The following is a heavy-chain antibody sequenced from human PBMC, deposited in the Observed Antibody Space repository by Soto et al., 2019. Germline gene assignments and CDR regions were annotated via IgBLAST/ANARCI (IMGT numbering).Heavy chain of an antibody. CDR2: ISSSSSTI. D-gene: IGHD2-15*01. CDR3: ARETYSGYYYYYYGMDV. Sequence: GGSLRLSCAASGFTFSSYSMNWVRQAPGKGLEWVSYISSSSSTIYYADSVKGRFTISRDNAKNSLYLQMNSLRDEDTAVYYCARETYSGYYYYYYGMDVWGQGTTVTVSS. J-gene: IGHJ6*02. CDR1: GFTFSSYS. V-gene: IGHV3-48*02.